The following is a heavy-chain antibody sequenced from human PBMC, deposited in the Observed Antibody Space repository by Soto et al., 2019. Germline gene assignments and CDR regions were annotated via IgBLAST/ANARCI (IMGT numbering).Heavy chain of an antibody. V-gene: IGHV1-69*08. D-gene: IGHD5-12*01. CDR1: GGTFSTST. Sequence: QVQVVQSGAEVKKPGSSVKVSCKASGGTFSTSTFSWVRQAPGQGLEWMGRIIPILETADYAQKFQGRVTLTADKSTSTVYMELSSLRSEDTAVYYCARDSAIGSDYRGYYVIDSWGQGTLVTVSS. CDR3: ARDSAIGSDYRGYYVIDS. J-gene: IGHJ4*02. CDR2: IIPILETA.